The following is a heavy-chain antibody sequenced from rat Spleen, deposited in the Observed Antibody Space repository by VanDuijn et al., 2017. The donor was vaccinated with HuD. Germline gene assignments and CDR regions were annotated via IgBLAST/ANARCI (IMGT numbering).Heavy chain of an antibody. CDR2: ISSGGST. CDR1: GFSLTSNG. J-gene: IGHJ4*01. Sequence: QVQLKESGPGLVQPSQTLSLTCTVSGFSLTSNGVSWVRQPPGKGLEWIAAISSGGSTYYNSALKSRLSISRDTSKSQVFLKMNSLQTEDTAIYFCTRDCYSSYISYVMDAWGQGASVTVSS. D-gene: IGHD1-2*01. V-gene: IGHV2S12*01. CDR3: TRDCYSSYISYVMDA.